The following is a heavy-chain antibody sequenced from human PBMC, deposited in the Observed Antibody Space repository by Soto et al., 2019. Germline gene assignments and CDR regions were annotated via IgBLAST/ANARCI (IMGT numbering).Heavy chain of an antibody. D-gene: IGHD2-15*01. J-gene: IGHJ6*02. Sequence: ASVKVSCKASGYTFTSYGISWVRQAPGQGLEWMGWISAYNGNTNYAQKLQGRVTMTIDTSTSTAYMELRSLRSDDTAVYYCARDLYSGPYTYGMDVWGQGTTVTVSS. V-gene: IGHV1-18*01. CDR1: GYTFTSYG. CDR3: ARDLYSGPYTYGMDV. CDR2: ISAYNGNT.